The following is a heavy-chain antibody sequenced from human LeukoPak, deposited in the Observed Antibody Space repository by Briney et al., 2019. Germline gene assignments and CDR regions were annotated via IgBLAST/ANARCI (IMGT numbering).Heavy chain of an antibody. D-gene: IGHD4-11*01. V-gene: IGHV3-74*01. CDR1: GFTFSSYW. Sequence: GGSLRLSCAASGFTFSSYWMHWVRQAPGKGLVWVSRINSDGSSTSYADSVKGRFTIARDNAKNKLYLQMNSLRAEGTAVYYCARVSRMSKTDDYWGQGTLVTVSS. J-gene: IGHJ4*02. CDR2: INSDGSST. CDR3: ARVSRMSKTDDY.